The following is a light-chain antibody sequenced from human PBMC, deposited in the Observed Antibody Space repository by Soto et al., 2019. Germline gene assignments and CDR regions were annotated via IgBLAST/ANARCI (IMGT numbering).Light chain of an antibody. CDR1: QIVRSGS. V-gene: IGKV3-20*01. J-gene: IGKJ5*01. CDR2: GAS. CDR3: QQYGSSPIT. Sequence: EIVVTHSPATLTCSTGERANLSCWASQIVRSGSLAWYQQKPGQAPSLLIYGASSRATGIPDRFSGSGSGTDFTLTISRLEPGDFALYYCQQYGSSPITFGQGTRLEIK.